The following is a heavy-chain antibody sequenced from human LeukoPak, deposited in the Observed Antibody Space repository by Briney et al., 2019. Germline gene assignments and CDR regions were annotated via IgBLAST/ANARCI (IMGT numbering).Heavy chain of an antibody. D-gene: IGHD3-3*01. CDR3: ARVNGYYRSFDY. CDR2: ISGSGSTI. CDR1: GFTFSSYE. J-gene: IGHJ4*02. V-gene: IGHV3-48*03. Sequence: PGGSLRLSCAASGFTFSSYEMNWVRQAPGKGLEWVSYISGSGSTIYYADSVRGRFTISRDNSKNTLYLQMSSLRAEDTAVYYCARVNGYYRSFDYWGQGTLVTVSS.